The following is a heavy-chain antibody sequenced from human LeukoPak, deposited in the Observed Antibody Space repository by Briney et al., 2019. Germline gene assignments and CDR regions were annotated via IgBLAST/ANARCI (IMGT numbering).Heavy chain of an antibody. Sequence: SETLSLTCTVSGGSISSYYWSWIRQPPGKGLEWIGYIYYSGSTNYNPSLKSRVTISVDTSKNQFSLKLSSVTAADTAVYYCATGLMVRGVRFFDYWGQGTLVTVSS. D-gene: IGHD3-10*01. CDR1: GGSISSYY. CDR3: ATGLMVRGVRFFDY. V-gene: IGHV4-59*13. J-gene: IGHJ4*02. CDR2: IYYSGST.